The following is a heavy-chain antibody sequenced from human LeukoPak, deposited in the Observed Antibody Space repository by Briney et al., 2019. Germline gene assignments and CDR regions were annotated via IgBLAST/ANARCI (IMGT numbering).Heavy chain of an antibody. CDR2: LYDRVST. Sequence: PPESPSLTCTVSGVPPSTFDCSSIRRPPGPGLRGRGYLYDRVSTNYNPSLKSRITISVDTSKNQFSLKLTSVTAADTAVYYCARQDPAYCAFRGCYSYYFDYWGQGTLVTVSS. CDR3: ARQDPAYCAFRGCYSYYFDY. D-gene: IGHD2-15*01. CDR1: GVPPSTFD. J-gene: IGHJ4*02. V-gene: IGHV4-59*08.